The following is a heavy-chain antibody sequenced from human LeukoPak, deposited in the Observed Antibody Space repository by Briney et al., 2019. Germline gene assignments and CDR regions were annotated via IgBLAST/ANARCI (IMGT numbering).Heavy chain of an antibody. CDR3: ASSPLTYYYGSGSYYVDY. Sequence: ASVKVSCKASGYTFTSYDINWVRQATGQGLEWMGWMNSNSGNTGYAQKFQGRVTMTRDTSISTAYMELSRLRSDDTAVYYCASSPLTYYYGSGSYYVDYWGQGTLVTVSS. CDR2: MNSNSGNT. CDR1: GYTFTSYD. D-gene: IGHD3-10*01. V-gene: IGHV1-8*01. J-gene: IGHJ4*02.